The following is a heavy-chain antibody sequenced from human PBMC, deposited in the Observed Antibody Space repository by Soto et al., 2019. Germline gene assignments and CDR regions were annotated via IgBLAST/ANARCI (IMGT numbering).Heavy chain of an antibody. V-gene: IGHV4-59*08. D-gene: IGHD4-4*01. CDR3: ARQARPYSKKGYYYYMDV. J-gene: IGHJ6*03. Sequence: SETLSLTCSVSGGSISSYYWSWIRQPPGKGLEWIGYIYYSGSTNYNPSLKSRVTISVDTSKNQFSLKLSSVTAADTAVYYCARQARPYSKKGYYYYMDVWGKGTTVTVSS. CDR1: GGSISSYY. CDR2: IYYSGST.